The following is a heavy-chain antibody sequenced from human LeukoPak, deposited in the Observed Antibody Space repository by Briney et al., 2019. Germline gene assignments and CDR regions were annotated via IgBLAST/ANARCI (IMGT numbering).Heavy chain of an antibody. Sequence: GGSLRLSCAASEFTFSNYNMNWVRQAPGKGLEWVSRLNGEASSADYADSVKGRFTISRDNAKNTLYLQMKSLRAEDTAVYYCARVGATTFYWGQGTLVTVSS. CDR3: ARVGATTFY. D-gene: IGHD1-26*01. CDR1: EFTFSNYN. V-gene: IGHV3-74*01. J-gene: IGHJ4*02. CDR2: LNGEASSA.